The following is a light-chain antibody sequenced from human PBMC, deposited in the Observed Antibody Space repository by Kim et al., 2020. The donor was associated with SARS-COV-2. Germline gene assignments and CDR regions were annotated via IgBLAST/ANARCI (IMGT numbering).Light chain of an antibody. J-gene: IGLJ3*02. V-gene: IGLV2-14*03. Sequence: QSVLTQPASVSGSPGQSITISCTGTSSDVGSYNYVSWYQQHPGKAPKLMISDVSNRPSGVPNRFSGSKSGNTASLTISGLQAEDEAEYYCSSFRSSSTHWVFGGGTQLTVL. CDR3: SSFRSSSTHWV. CDR1: SSDVGSYNY. CDR2: DVS.